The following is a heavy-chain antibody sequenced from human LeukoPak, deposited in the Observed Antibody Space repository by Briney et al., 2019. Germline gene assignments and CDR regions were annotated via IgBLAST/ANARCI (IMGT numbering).Heavy chain of an antibody. CDR2: IYYSGNT. CDR3: ARDLFGGENDY. V-gene: IGHV4-59*01. CDR1: GGSISSYY. Sequence: PSETLSLTCTVSGGSISSYYWSWIRQPPGKGLEWIGYIYYSGNTNYNPSLKSRVTISVDTSKNQFSLKLRSVTAADTAVYYCARDLFGGENDYWGQGTVVTVSS. J-gene: IGHJ4*02. D-gene: IGHD4-17*01.